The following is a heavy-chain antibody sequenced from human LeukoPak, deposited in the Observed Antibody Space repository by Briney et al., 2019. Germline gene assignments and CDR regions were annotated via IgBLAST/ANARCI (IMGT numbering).Heavy chain of an antibody. CDR3: AKERVRDYGDNSL. Sequence: GGSLRLSCAASGFTFSSYSMIWVRQAPGKGLEWVSAISGSGGNTYYADSVKGRFTISRDNSKNTLYLQMTRLRAEATTVYYCAKERVRDYGDNSLWGQGTLVTVSS. CDR2: ISGSGGNT. CDR1: GFTFSSYS. D-gene: IGHD4-23*01. V-gene: IGHV3-23*01. J-gene: IGHJ4*02.